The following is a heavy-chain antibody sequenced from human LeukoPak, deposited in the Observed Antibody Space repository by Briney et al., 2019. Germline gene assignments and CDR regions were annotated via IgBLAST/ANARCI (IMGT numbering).Heavy chain of an antibody. CDR3: ARIRYSSGWYAFDI. CDR2: IYWDDDK. D-gene: IGHD6-19*01. J-gene: IGHJ3*02. Sequence: SGPTLVKPTQTLTLTCTFSGFSLSTSGVAVGWIRQPPGKALEWLALIYWDDDKRYSPSLKSRLTITKDTSKNQVVPTMTSMDPVDTATYYCARIRYSSGWYAFDIWGQGTMVTVSS. V-gene: IGHV2-5*02. CDR1: GFSLSTSGVA.